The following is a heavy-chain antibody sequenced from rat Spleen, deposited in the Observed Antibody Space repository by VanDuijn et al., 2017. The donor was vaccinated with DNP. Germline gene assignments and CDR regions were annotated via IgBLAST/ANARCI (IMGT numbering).Heavy chain of an antibody. Sequence: EVQLVESGGGLVLPGRSLKLSCVASGFSFSDYYMAWIRQSPTKGLEWVAYIRYDGGRNSYGDSVKGRFTISRDNAESTLYLQMNSRRSEDMATYYCARPMDYYSGGFAYWGQGTLVTVSS. CDR2: IRYDGGRN. J-gene: IGHJ3*01. CDR1: GFSFSDYY. V-gene: IGHV5-22*01. D-gene: IGHD1-1*01. CDR3: ARPMDYYSGGFAY.